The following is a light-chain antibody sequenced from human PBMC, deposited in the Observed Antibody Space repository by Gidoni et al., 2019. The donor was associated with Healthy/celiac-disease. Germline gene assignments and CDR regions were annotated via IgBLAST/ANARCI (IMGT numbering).Light chain of an antibody. CDR2: GKN. CDR1: SLRSYY. CDR3: NSRDSSGNHLM. V-gene: IGLV3-19*01. Sequence: SSELTQDPAVSVALGQTVRSTCQGASLRSYYASWYQQKPGQAPVLVIYGKNNRPSGIPDRFSGSSSGNTASLTITGAQAEDEADYYCNSRDSSGNHLMFGGGTKLTVL. J-gene: IGLJ3*02.